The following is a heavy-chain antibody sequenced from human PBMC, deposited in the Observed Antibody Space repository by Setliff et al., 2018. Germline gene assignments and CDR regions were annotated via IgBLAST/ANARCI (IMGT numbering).Heavy chain of an antibody. CDR2: IYSGGST. CDR1: GFIFSGYW. CDR3: ARDHNYAYDY. J-gene: IGHJ4*02. D-gene: IGHD1-1*01. V-gene: IGHV3-66*01. Sequence: GGSLRLSCAASGFIFSGYWMHWVRQAPGKGLEWVSVIYSGGSTYYADSVKGTFTISRDNSKNTLYLQMNSLRAEDTAVYYCARDHNYAYDYWGQGTLVTVSS.